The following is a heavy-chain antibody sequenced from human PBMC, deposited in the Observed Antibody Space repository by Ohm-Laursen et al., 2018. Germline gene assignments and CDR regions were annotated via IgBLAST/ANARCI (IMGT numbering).Heavy chain of an antibody. CDR3: AKHRSATWVHKRFDY. D-gene: IGHD5-12*01. V-gene: IGHV3-23*01. J-gene: IGHJ4*02. Sequence: SLRLSCAASGFTFCNYGINWVRQAPGKGLEWVSSINDSGGDTYYADSVKGRFTISRDNSKNTLYLQMNSLRADDTAVYYCAKHRSATWVHKRFDYWGQGTPVTVSS. CDR2: INDSGGDT. CDR1: GFTFCNYG.